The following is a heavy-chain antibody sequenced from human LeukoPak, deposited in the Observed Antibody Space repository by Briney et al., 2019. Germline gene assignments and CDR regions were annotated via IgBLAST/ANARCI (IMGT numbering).Heavy chain of an antibody. D-gene: IGHD6-6*01. V-gene: IGHV4-39*07. Sequence: SETLSLTCTVSGGSISSGRYYWGWIRQPPGKGLEWIGEINHSGSTNYNPSLKSRVTISVDTSKNQFSLKLSSVTAADTAVYYCARGRRIAARRHYYYMDVWGKGTTVTVSS. CDR3: ARGRRIAARRHYYYMDV. J-gene: IGHJ6*03. CDR1: GGSISSGRYY. CDR2: INHSGST.